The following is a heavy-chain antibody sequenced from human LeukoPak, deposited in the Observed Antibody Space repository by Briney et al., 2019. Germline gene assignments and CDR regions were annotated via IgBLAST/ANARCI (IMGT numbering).Heavy chain of an antibody. CDR1: GFTFSSYA. J-gene: IGHJ4*02. V-gene: IGHV3-30*04. D-gene: IGHD3-22*01. CDR3: ARPNYFDSSGYYF. CDR2: ISSDGSNE. Sequence: GGSLRLSCAASGFTFSSYAMHWVRLAPGKGLEWVAVISSDGSNENSADSVKGRFTIFRDNSKKTLSLQMNSLRAEDTAVYYCARPNYFDSSGYYFWGQGTLVTVSS.